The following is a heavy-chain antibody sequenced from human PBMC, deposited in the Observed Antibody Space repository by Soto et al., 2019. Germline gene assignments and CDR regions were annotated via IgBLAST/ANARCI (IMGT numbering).Heavy chain of an antibody. V-gene: IGHV1-8*01. CDR3: ARGLKLLRVFGLKTYYYYSMDV. CDR2: MNPNSGDT. D-gene: IGHD2-21*02. Sequence: QVHLVQSGAEVKKPGASVKVSCMASGYTFTSYDINWVRQVAGQGLEWMGWMNPNSGDTAYAQEFQGRVTMSRNTSISIAYMDLSSPRPSDTAVYYCARGLKLLRVFGLKTYYYYSMDVWGKGTTVTLSS. J-gene: IGHJ6*03. CDR1: GYTFTSYD.